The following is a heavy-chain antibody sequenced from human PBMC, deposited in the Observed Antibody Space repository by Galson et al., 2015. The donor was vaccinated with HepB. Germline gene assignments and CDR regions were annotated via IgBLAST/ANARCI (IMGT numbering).Heavy chain of an antibody. CDR2: IRSKANSYAT. V-gene: IGHV3-73*01. Sequence: SLRLSCAASGFTFSGSAMHWVRQASGKGLEWVGRIRSKANSYATAYAASVKGRFTISRDDSKNTAYLQMNSLKTEDTAVYYCTRLPDYSNYDHQPNYYYYGMDVWGQGTTVTVSS. D-gene: IGHD4-11*01. J-gene: IGHJ6*02. CDR1: GFTFSGSA. CDR3: TRLPDYSNYDHQPNYYYYGMDV.